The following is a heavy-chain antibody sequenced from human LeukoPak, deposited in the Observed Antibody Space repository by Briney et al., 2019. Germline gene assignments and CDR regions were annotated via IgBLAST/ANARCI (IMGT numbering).Heavy chain of an antibody. CDR2: ISSNSRYT. CDR1: GFTFSNFG. Sequence: GGSLRLSCAASGFTFSNFGMSWVRQAPGKGLEWVSSISSNSRYTYYADSVKGRFTISRDNAKNSLYLQMNSLRAEDTAVYYCAGGDYGGNSADYWGQGTLVTVSS. J-gene: IGHJ4*02. D-gene: IGHD4-23*01. V-gene: IGHV3-21*01. CDR3: AGGDYGGNSADY.